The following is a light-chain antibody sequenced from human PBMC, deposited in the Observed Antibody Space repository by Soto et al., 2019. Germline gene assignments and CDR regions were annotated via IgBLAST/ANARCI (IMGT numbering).Light chain of an antibody. V-gene: IGLV2-14*01. CDR3: SSYTSSSTLYV. Sequence: QSALTQPASVSGSPGQSITISCTGTSSDVGGYNYVSWYQQHPGKAPKLMIYDVSNRPSGVSNRFSGSKSGNTASLTISGXQAEDEADYYCSSYTSSSTLYVFGTGTKVTVL. J-gene: IGLJ1*01. CDR2: DVS. CDR1: SSDVGGYNY.